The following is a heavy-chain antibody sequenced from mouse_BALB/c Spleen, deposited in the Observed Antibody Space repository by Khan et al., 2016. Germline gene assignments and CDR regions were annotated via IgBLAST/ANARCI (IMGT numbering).Heavy chain of an antibody. J-gene: IGHJ2*01. CDR3: GRGDY. CDR2: ISSGSSAI. V-gene: IGHV5-17*02. CDR1: GFTFSSFG. Sequence: EVELVESGGGLVQPGGSRKLSCAASGFTFSSFGMHWVRQAPEKGLEWVAFISSGSSAIYYADTVKGRFTISRDNPTNTLFLQLTSLRSEDKARYCCGRGDYWGQGTTLTVSS.